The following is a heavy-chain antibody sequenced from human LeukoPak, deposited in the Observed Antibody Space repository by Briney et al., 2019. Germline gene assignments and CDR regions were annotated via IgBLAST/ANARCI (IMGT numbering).Heavy chain of an antibody. CDR3: ARRDTALGWFDP. CDR2: IYPGDSDT. CDR1: GYSFTYYW. D-gene: IGHD5-18*01. J-gene: IGHJ5*02. Sequence: GESLQISCQTSGYSFTYYWIGWVRQMPGKGLEWMGIIYPGDSDTRYSPSFQGQVTISADKSISTAYLQWSSLKASDTAMYYCARRDTALGWFDPWGQGTLVTVSS. V-gene: IGHV5-51*01.